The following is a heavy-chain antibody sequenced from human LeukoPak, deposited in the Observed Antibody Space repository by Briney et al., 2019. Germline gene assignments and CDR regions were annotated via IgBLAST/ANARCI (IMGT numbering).Heavy chain of an antibody. D-gene: IGHD3-10*01. J-gene: IGHJ4*01. CDR3: ARVLNYYGSGSYFGY. CDR1: VFTVSSYS. Sequence: GGSLRPSCAASVFTVSSYSMNWVRQAPGKGLEWVSSISSSSSYIYYADSVKGRFTISRDNAKNSLYLQMNSLRAEDTAVYYCARVLNYYGSGSYFGYWGHGTLVTVSS. V-gene: IGHV3-21*01. CDR2: ISSSSSYI.